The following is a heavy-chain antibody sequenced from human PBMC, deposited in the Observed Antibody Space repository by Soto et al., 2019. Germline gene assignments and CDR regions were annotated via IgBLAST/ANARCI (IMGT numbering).Heavy chain of an antibody. V-gene: IGHV4-59*01. CDR2: IYYSGST. J-gene: IGHJ3*01. CDR1: GGSISSYY. D-gene: IGHD4-17*01. CDR3: ARDLDYGGNSEASDV. Sequence: SETLSLTCTVSGGSISSYYWSWIRQPPGKGLEWIGYIYYSGSTNYNPSIKSRVTITVDTSKNQFSLKMSSVTAADTAVYYCARDLDYGGNSEASDVWGQGTMVTVSS.